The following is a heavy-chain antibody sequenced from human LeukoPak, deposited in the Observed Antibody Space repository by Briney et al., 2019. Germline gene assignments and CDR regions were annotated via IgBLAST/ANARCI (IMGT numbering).Heavy chain of an antibody. V-gene: IGHV3-53*01. CDR3: ARGIDY. J-gene: IGHJ4*02. CDR2: IYTGGGR. CDR1: GFTFSSYG. Sequence: GGSLRLSCAASGFTFSSYGMTWVRRAPGKELEWVSVIYTGGGRYYADSVRGRFTISRDTSKNMVFLQMNSLRVEDTAVYYCARGIDYWGRGTLVTVSS.